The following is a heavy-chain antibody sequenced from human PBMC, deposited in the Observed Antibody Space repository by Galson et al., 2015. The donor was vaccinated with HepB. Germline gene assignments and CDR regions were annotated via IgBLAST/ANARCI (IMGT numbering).Heavy chain of an antibody. Sequence: SLRLSCAASGFSFEDYAMHWVRQAPGKGLEWVSGISWNSGSVGHADSVKGRFTISRDNTKNSLYLQMNSLRPEDTALYYCGKASPDAFDMWGQGTMVTVSS. CDR1: GFSFEDYA. CDR3: GKASPDAFDM. CDR2: ISWNSGSV. J-gene: IGHJ3*02. V-gene: IGHV3-9*01.